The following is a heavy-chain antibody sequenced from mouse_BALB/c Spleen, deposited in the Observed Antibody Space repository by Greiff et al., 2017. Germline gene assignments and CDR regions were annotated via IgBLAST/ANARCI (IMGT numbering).Heavy chain of an antibody. CDR1: GFTFTDYY. V-gene: IGHV7-3*02. Sequence: EVKLVESGGGLVQPGGSLRLSCATSGFTFTDYYMSWVRQPPGKALEWLGFIRNKANGYTTEYSASVKGRFTISRDNSQSILYLQMNTLRAEDSATYYCARDLYAMGYWGQGTSVTVSS. J-gene: IGHJ4*01. CDR2: IRNKANGYTT. CDR3: ARDLYAMGY.